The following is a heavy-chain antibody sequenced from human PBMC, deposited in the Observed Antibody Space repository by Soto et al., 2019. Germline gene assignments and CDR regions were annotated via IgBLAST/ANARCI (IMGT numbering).Heavy chain of an antibody. V-gene: IGHV3-30-3*01. D-gene: IGHD6-19*01. Sequence: QVQLVESGGGVVQPGRSLTLSCAASGFTFSTYAMHWVRQAPGKGLEWVAVISYDGSNKYYADSVKGRFTISRDNSKNTLYLKMNSLRAEDTAVYYCARDKSPYSSGWHNRHFDYWGQGTLVIVSS. CDR1: GFTFSTYA. CDR3: ARDKSPYSSGWHNRHFDY. J-gene: IGHJ4*02. CDR2: ISYDGSNK.